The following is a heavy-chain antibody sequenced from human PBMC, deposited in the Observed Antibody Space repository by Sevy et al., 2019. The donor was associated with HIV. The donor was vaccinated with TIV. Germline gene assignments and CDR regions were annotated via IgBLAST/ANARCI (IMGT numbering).Heavy chain of an antibody. D-gene: IGHD4-4*01. CDR2: INPSGGST. CDR1: GYTFTSYY. Sequence: ASVKVSCKASGYTFTSYYMHWVRQAPGQGLEWMGIINPSGGSTSYAQTFQGRVTMTRDTSTGTVDMALSSLRSEDTAGYYCARVQSLSSGYFDYWGQGTLVTVSS. J-gene: IGHJ4*02. CDR3: ARVQSLSSGYFDY. V-gene: IGHV1-46*01.